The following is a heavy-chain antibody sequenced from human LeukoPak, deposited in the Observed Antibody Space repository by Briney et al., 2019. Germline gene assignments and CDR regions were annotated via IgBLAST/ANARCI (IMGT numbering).Heavy chain of an antibody. Sequence: PGGSLRLSCAASGFTVSSNYMSWVRQAPGKGLEWVSVIYSGGSTYYADSVKGRFTISRDNSKNTLYLQMNSLRAEDTAVYYCASTRGYSYGQPLNWGQGTLVTVSS. CDR3: ASTRGYSYGQPLN. D-gene: IGHD5-18*01. J-gene: IGHJ4*02. V-gene: IGHV3-66*01. CDR2: IYSGGST. CDR1: GFTVSSNY.